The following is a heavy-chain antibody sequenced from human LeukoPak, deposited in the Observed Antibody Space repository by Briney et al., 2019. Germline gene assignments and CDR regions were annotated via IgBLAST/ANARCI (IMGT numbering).Heavy chain of an antibody. CDR2: ST. J-gene: IGHJ4*02. V-gene: IGHV3-23*01. Sequence: STYYADSVKGRFTISRDNSKNTLYLQMNSLRAEDTAVYYCARAPSTVSPHYWGQGTLVTVSS. CDR3: ARAPSTVSPHY. D-gene: IGHD4-11*01.